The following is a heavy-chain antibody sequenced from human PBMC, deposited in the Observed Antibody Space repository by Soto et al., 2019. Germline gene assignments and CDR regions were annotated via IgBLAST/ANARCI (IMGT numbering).Heavy chain of an antibody. J-gene: IGHJ5*02. CDR3: ARIRYYDSGSSINWFDP. D-gene: IGHD3-10*01. V-gene: IGHV3-11*01. Sequence: QAPGKGLEWVSYISSSGSTIYYADSVKGRFTISRDNAKNSLYLQMNSLGAEDTAVYYCARIRYYDSGSSINWFDPWGQGTLVTVSS. CDR2: ISSSGSTI.